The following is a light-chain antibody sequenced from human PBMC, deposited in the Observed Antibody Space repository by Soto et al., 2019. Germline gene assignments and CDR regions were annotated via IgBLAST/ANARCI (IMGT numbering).Light chain of an antibody. V-gene: IGKV1-5*01. J-gene: IGKJ1*01. CDR1: QSISTW. Sequence: TQNTTTLSASVGDRVTITCRASQSISTWLAWYQQKPGKAPKLLIYDASSLESGVPSRFSGSGSGTEFTLTISSLQPDDFATYCCQQYNSDWWTFGQGTMVDIK. CDR3: QQYNSDWWT. CDR2: DAS.